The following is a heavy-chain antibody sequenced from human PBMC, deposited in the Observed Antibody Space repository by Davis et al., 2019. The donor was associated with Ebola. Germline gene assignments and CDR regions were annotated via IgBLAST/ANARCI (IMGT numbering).Heavy chain of an antibody. CDR2: ISGSGGGDTT. CDR3: AKDTTAAALDY. Sequence: GESLKISCAASGFTFSSYAMSWVRQAPGRGLECVSSISGSGGGDTTYYADSVKGRFTIYRDNSKNTLYLQMNSLSAEDTAVYYCAKDTTAAALDYWGQGTLVTVSS. V-gene: IGHV3-23*01. CDR1: GFTFSSYA. D-gene: IGHD6-13*01. J-gene: IGHJ4*02.